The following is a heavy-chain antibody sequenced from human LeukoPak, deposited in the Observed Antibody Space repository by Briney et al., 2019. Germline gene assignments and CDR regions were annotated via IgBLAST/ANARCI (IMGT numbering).Heavy chain of an antibody. J-gene: IGHJ5*02. CDR1: GGSISSGGYY. D-gene: IGHD3-3*01. CDR3: ARGGGAFITIFGVVTGTPLNNWFDP. Sequence: SETLSLTCTVSGGSISSGGYYWSWIRQHPGKGLEWIGYIYYRGSTYYNPSLKSRVTISVDTSKNQFSLKLSSVTAADTAVYYCARGGGAFITIFGVVTGTPLNNWFDPWGQGTLVTVSS. V-gene: IGHV4-31*03. CDR2: IYYRGST.